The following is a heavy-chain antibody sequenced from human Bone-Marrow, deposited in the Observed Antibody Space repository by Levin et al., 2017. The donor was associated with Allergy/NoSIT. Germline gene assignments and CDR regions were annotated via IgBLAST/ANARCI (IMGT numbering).Heavy chain of an antibody. J-gene: IGHJ6*02. Sequence: GGSLRLSCAASTFSFSRYWMHWVRQAPGKGLEWVASLNQDESEKYYVDSVKGRFTISRDNVKKSMYLQLNSLRAEDTAVYYCARGDISSRGYYYYGLDVWGQGTTVTVSS. CDR3: ARGDISSRGYYYYGLDV. D-gene: IGHD2-21*01. CDR2: LNQDESEK. CDR1: TFSFSRYW. V-gene: IGHV3-7*01.